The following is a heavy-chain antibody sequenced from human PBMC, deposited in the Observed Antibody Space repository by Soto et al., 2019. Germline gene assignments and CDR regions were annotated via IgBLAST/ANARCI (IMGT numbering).Heavy chain of an antibody. V-gene: IGHV4-30-4*01. CDR3: AREKGYISGPKNFDT. J-gene: IGHJ4*02. CDR1: GASISSGDYF. CDR2: IYDSGSS. Sequence: SETLSLTCTVSGASISSGDYFWSWIRQSPGKGLQWIGYIYDSGSSYYNPSLKSRVTMSVDTSKNQFSLKLSSVTAADTAVYYCAREKGYISGPKNFDTWGQGTLVTVSS. D-gene: IGHD5-12*01.